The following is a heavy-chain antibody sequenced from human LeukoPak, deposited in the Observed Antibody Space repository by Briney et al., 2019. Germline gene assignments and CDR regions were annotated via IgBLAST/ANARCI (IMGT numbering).Heavy chain of an antibody. V-gene: IGHV4-34*01. CDR2: INHSGST. CDR3: ARLEGQYYYYMDV. CDR1: GGSLSGYY. Sequence: AETLSLTCAVYGGSLSGYYWSWIRQPPGRGLEWIGEINHSGSTNYNPSLKSRVTISVDTSKNQFSLKLSSVTAADTAVYYCARLEGQYYYYMDVWGKGTTVTISS. J-gene: IGHJ6*03.